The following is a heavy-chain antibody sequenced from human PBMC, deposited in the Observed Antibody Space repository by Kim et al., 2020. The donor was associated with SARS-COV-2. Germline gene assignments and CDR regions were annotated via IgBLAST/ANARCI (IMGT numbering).Heavy chain of an antibody. CDR3: ARGQPLDY. V-gene: IGHV4-31*03. Sequence: SETLSLTCSVSGGSISSGGKFWTWIRQHPAKGLEWIGYISNSGNSHYSPALRSRVSMSLKTSENQFSLELTAVTAADTAVYYCARGQPLDYWGQGILVTVSS. CDR2: ISNSGNS. CDR1: GGSISSGGKF. J-gene: IGHJ4*02. D-gene: IGHD2-2*01.